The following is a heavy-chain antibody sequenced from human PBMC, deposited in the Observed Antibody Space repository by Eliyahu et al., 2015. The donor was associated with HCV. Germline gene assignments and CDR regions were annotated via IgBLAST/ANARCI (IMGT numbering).Heavy chain of an antibody. V-gene: IGHV3-48*03. CDR2: ICSSGSTI. Sequence: EVQLVESGGGLVQPGGSLRLSCAASGFTFSIFEMXWVRXAPGKGXXWVSXICSSGSTIFFAXXVXGRFTISRDNAKNSLYLQMNSLRAEDTAVYYCARVTLRFLEWFEDDYWGQGTLVTVSS. CDR3: ARVTLRFLEWFEDDY. J-gene: IGHJ4*02. CDR1: GFTFSIFE. D-gene: IGHD3-3*01.